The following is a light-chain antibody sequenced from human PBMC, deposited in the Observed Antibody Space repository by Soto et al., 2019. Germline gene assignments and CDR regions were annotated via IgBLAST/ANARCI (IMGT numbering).Light chain of an antibody. CDR3: QQYNSYLT. V-gene: IGKV1-5*03. J-gene: IGKJ5*01. CDR1: QSISSW. CDR2: KAS. Sequence: DIQMTQSPSNLSASVGDRVTITCRASQSISSWLAWYQQKPGKAPKLLIYKASSLESGVPSRFSGSGSGTEFTLTISSLQPDDFATYYCQQYNSYLTFGQGTRLEIK.